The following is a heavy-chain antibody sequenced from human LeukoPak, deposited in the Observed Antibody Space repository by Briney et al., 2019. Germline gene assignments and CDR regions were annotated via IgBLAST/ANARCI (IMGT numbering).Heavy chain of an antibody. D-gene: IGHD3-10*01. CDR1: GFTFNTYS. CDR2: ISSSSSYI. V-gene: IGHV3-21*01. Sequence: PGGSLRLSCAASGFTFNTYSMNWVRQAPGKGLEWVSSISSSSSYIYYTDSMKGRFTISRDNARKSLYLQMNSLRAEDTAVYYCARSVGELLFSGAFDIWGQGTMVTVSS. CDR3: ARSVGELLFSGAFDI. J-gene: IGHJ3*02.